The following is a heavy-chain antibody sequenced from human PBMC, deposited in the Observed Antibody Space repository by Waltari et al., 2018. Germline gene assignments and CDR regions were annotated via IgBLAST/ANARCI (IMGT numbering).Heavy chain of an antibody. CDR2: INPSGGST. Sequence: QVQLVQSGAEVKKPGASVKVSCKASGYTLTSSYLHLSRQAPGQGLEWMGIINPSGGSTSYAQKFQGRVTMTRDTSTSTVYMELSSLRSEDTAVYFCARGRSGWSYYFDYWGQGTLVTVSS. V-gene: IGHV1-46*01. CDR1: GYTLTSSY. CDR3: ARGRSGWSYYFDY. J-gene: IGHJ4*02. D-gene: IGHD6-19*01.